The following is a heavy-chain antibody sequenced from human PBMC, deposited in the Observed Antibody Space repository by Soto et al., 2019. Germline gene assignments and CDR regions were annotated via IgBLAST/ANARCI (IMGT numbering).Heavy chain of an antibody. Sequence: GGSLRLSCAASGFTFSSYAMHWVRQAPGKGLEWVAVISYDGSNKYYADSVKGRFTISRDNSKNTLYLQMNSLRAEDTAVYYCARDGPLEDIVVVVALYYFDYWGQGTLVTVSS. D-gene: IGHD2-15*01. CDR2: ISYDGSNK. V-gene: IGHV3-30-3*01. J-gene: IGHJ4*02. CDR1: GFTFSSYA. CDR3: ARDGPLEDIVVVVALYYFDY.